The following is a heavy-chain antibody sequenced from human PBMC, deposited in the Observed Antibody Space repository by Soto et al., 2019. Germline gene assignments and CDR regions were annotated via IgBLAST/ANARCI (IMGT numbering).Heavy chain of an antibody. V-gene: IGHV3-23*01. J-gene: IGHJ1*01. CDR2: ISGSGGST. CDR3: AKFAYCSGGSCYTQEYFQH. D-gene: IGHD2-15*01. Sequence: GGSLRLCCAASGFTFSSDAMSWVRQAPGKGLEWVSAISGSGGSTYYADSVKGRFTISRDNSKNTLYLQMNSLRAEDTAVYYCAKFAYCSGGSCYTQEYFQHWGQGTLVTVSS. CDR1: GFTFSSDA.